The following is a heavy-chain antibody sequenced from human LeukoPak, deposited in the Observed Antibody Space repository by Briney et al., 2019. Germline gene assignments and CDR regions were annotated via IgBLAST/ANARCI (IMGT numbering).Heavy chain of an antibody. CDR2: ISHSGDT. V-gene: IGHV4-34*01. J-gene: IGHJ5*02. D-gene: IGHD5-12*01. CDR1: GGSFTGNY. Sequence: SETLSLTCAVYGGSFTGNYWSWIRRSPGRGLEWIGEISHSGDTNYNPTLKNRVTISVDTSKNQFSLKMNFVTAADTAVYYCAGAYSGYDYPWGQGTLVTVSS. CDR3: AGAYSGYDYP.